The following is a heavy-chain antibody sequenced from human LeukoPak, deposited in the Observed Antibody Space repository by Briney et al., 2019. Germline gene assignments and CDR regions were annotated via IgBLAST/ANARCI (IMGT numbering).Heavy chain of an antibody. D-gene: IGHD2-15*01. CDR3: ARAYCSGGSCYPFDY. CDR1: GFTFSVYG. CDR2: IWNDGSNK. V-gene: IGHV3-33*01. J-gene: IGHJ4*02. Sequence: GRSLRLSCAASGFTFSVYGMHWVRQAPGKGLEWVAVIWNDGSNKYYADSVKGRFTISRDNAKNSLYLEMNSLRAEDTAVYYCARAYCSGGSCYPFDYWGQGTLVTVSS.